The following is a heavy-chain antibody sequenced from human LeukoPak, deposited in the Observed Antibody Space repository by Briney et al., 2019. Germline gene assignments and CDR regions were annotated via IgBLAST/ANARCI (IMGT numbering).Heavy chain of an antibody. V-gene: IGHV3-66*02. CDR1: GFTVSSNY. CDR3: ARDGYGDYGVLDY. J-gene: IGHJ4*02. D-gene: IGHD4-17*01. CDR2: IYSGGST. Sequence: GGSLRLSCAASGFTVSSNYMSWVRQAPGKGLEWVSVIYSGGSTYYADSVKGRFTIPRDNSKNTLYLQMNSLRAEDTAVYYCARDGYGDYGVLDYWGQGTLVTVSS.